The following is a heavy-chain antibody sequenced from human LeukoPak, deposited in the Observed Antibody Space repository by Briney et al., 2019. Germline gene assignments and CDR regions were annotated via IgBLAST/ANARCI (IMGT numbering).Heavy chain of an antibody. CDR1: GYTFTSYD. CDR3: ENYTGYDSF. CDR2: MNPESGYT. D-gene: IGHD5-12*01. J-gene: IGHJ4*02. Sequence: ASVKVSCKASGYTFTSYDITWVRQATGQGLEWMGWMNPESGYTGYAQTFQGRVTLTRNTSVSTAFMELSSPRSGERAVYYCENYTGYDSFWGQGTLVTVSS. V-gene: IGHV1-8*01.